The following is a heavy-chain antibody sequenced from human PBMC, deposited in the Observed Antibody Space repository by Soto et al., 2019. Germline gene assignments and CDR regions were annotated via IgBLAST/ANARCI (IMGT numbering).Heavy chain of an antibody. Sequence: GGSLRLSCAASGFTFSSYAMSWVRQAPGKGLEWVSAISGSGGSTYYADSVKGRFTISRDNSKNTLYLQMNSLRAEDTAVYYCAKGVTIFGVVIIGGGMDVWGQGTTVTVSS. CDR1: GFTFSSYA. J-gene: IGHJ6*02. V-gene: IGHV3-23*01. D-gene: IGHD3-3*01. CDR2: ISGSGGST. CDR3: AKGVTIFGVVIIGGGMDV.